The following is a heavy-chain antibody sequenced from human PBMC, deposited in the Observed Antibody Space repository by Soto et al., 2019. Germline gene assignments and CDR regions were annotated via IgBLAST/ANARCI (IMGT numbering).Heavy chain of an antibody. J-gene: IGHJ4*02. D-gene: IGHD3-10*01. Sequence: GSLRLSCAASGFFFSGSAFHWVLQASGKGPEWVGRIRNKANSYETAYSASVRGRFTISRDDSKNTAYLQMNSLKTEDTALYYCTRPSHDTSSYFQHEAYYFDFWGPGTLVTVSS. V-gene: IGHV3-73*01. CDR1: GFFFSGSA. CDR2: IRNKANSYET. CDR3: TRPSHDTSSYFQHEAYYFDF.